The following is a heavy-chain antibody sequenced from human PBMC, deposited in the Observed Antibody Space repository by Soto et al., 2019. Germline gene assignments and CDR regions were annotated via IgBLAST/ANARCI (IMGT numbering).Heavy chain of an antibody. CDR2: ISPYNGNT. J-gene: IGHJ5*02. CDR3: ARVDSSGFFGGRWFDP. D-gene: IGHD3-22*01. Sequence: QVQLVQSGAEVKKPGASVKVSCKTSGYTFTDYGISWVRQAPGQGLEWMGWISPYNGNTNYAQKAQGKVTMPTCTSACTGDVGRRGLKSDDTAVDYCARVDSSGFFGGRWFDPWGQGTLVTVSS. CDR1: GYTFTDYG. V-gene: IGHV1-18*01.